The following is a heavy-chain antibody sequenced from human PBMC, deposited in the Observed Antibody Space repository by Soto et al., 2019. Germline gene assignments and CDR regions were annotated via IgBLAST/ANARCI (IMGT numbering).Heavy chain of an antibody. V-gene: IGHV3-30*18. CDR1: GFTFSSYG. Sequence: QVQLVESGGGVVQPGRSLRLSCAASGFTFSSYGMHWVRQAPGKGLEWVAVISYDGSNKYYADSVKGRFTISRDNSKNTLYLQMNSLRAEDTAVYYCAKAKVVTPSGWGQGTLVTVSS. J-gene: IGHJ4*02. CDR3: AKAKVVTPSG. D-gene: IGHD2-21*02. CDR2: ISYDGSNK.